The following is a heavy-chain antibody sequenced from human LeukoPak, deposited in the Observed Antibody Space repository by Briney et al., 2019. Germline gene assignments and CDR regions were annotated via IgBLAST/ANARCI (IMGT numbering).Heavy chain of an antibody. CDR3: ARASSGWNKDFDY. Sequence: SETLSLTCAVYGGSFSGYYWSWIRQPPGKGLEWIGETNHSGSTNYNPSLKSRVTISVDTSKNQFSLKLSSVTAADTAVYYCARASSGWNKDFDYWGQGTLVTVSS. V-gene: IGHV4-34*01. D-gene: IGHD6-19*01. J-gene: IGHJ4*02. CDR1: GGSFSGYY. CDR2: TNHSGST.